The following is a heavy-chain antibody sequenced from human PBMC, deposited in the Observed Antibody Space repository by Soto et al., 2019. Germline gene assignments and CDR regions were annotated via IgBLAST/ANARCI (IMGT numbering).Heavy chain of an antibody. Sequence: SETLSLTCAVYGGSFSGYYWSWIRQPPGKGLEWIGEINHSGSTNYNPSLKSRVTISVDTSKNQFSLRLSSVTAADTAVYYCARLGSPASKDIAVAGTGPRAYYYYYGMDVWGQGTTVTVSS. CDR2: INHSGST. J-gene: IGHJ6*02. CDR3: ARLGSPASKDIAVAGTGPRAYYYYYGMDV. CDR1: GGSFSGYY. V-gene: IGHV4-34*01. D-gene: IGHD6-19*01.